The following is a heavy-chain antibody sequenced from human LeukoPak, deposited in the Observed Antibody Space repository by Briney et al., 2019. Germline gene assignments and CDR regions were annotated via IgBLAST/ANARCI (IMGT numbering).Heavy chain of an antibody. J-gene: IGHJ4*02. CDR1: GGSISSSSYY. CDR2: IYYSGST. Sequence: PSETLSPTCTVSGGSISSSSYYWGWIRQPPGKGLEWIGSIYYSGSTYYNPSLKSRVTISVDTSKNQFSLKLSSVTAADTAVYYCARSIRTVITMVRGVMNYFDYWGQGTLVTVSS. D-gene: IGHD3-10*01. CDR3: ARSIRTVITMVRGVMNYFDY. V-gene: IGHV4-39*07.